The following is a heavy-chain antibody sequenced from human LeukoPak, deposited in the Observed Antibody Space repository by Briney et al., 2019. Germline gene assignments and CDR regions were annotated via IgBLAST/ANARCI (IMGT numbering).Heavy chain of an antibody. CDR3: AREGSGLYGDYMGY. Sequence: PGGSLRLSCAASGFTFSSYSMNWVRQAPGKGLEWVSYISSSSSTIYYADSVKGRFTISRDNAKNSLYLQMNRLRAEDTAVYYCAREGSGLYGDYMGYWGQGTLVTVSS. CDR1: GFTFSSYS. CDR2: ISSSSSTI. D-gene: IGHD4-17*01. J-gene: IGHJ4*02. V-gene: IGHV3-48*01.